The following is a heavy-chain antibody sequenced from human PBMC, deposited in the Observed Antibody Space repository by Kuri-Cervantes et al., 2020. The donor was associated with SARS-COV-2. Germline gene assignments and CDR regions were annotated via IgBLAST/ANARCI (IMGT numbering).Heavy chain of an antibody. J-gene: IGHJ6*02. CDR3: ARDGAAGLVPAAIALGYYGMDV. D-gene: IGHD2-2*02. CDR2: IIPIFGTA. Sequence: SVKVSCKASGYTFTGYYMHWVRQAPGQGLEWMGGIIPIFGTANYAQKFQGRVTITADESTSTAYMELSSLSSDDTAVYYCARDGAAGLVPAAIALGYYGMDVWCPGNTVIVSS. CDR1: GYTFTGYY. V-gene: IGHV1-69*13.